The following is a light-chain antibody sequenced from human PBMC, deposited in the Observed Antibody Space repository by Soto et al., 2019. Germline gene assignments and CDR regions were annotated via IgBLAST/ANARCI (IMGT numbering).Light chain of an antibody. CDR1: SSDIGDYNY. CDR3: SSYTSSITYV. J-gene: IGLJ1*01. Sequence: QSALTQPASVSGSPGQLITISCTGTSSDIGDYNYVSWYQQRPEKAPELMIYGVNNRPPGVSNRFSGSKSGNTASLTISGLQAEDEADYYCSSYTSSITYVFGTGTKVTVL. V-gene: IGLV2-14*01. CDR2: GVN.